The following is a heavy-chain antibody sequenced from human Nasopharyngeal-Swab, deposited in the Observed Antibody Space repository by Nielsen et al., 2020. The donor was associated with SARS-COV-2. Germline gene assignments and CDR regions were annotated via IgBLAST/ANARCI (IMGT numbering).Heavy chain of an antibody. CDR3: ARNWRSGSMDV. V-gene: IGHV4-31*02. Sequence: WIRQPPGKGLEWIGYIYYSGSTYYNPSLKSRVTISVDTSKNQFSLKLSSVTAADTAVYYCARNWRSGSMDVWGEGTTVTVSS. D-gene: IGHD3-10*01. J-gene: IGHJ6*03. CDR2: IYYSGST.